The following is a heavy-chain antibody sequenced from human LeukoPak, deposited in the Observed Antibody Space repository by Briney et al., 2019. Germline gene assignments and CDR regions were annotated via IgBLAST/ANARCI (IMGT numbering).Heavy chain of an antibody. CDR1: GGTFSSYA. CDR2: IIPIFGTA. J-gene: IGHJ4*02. CDR3: AGAVKLYSGYSYFDY. V-gene: IGHV1-69*13. D-gene: IGHD5-12*01. Sequence: SVKVSCKASGGTFSSYAISWVRQAPGQGLEWMGGIIPIFGTANYAQKFQGRVTITADESTSTAYMELSSLRSEDTAVYYCAGAVKLYSGYSYFDYWGQGTLVTVSS.